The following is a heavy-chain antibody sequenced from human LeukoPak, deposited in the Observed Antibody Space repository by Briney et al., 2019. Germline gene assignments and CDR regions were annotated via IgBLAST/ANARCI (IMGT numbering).Heavy chain of an antibody. D-gene: IGHD4-17*01. Sequence: PGGSLRLSCAASGFTFSDYYMSWSRQAPGNGLEWVSYISSSSSYTNYADSVKGRFTISRDNAKNSLYLQMNSLRAEDTAVYYCARGVYGDYDLSYYFDYWGQGTLVTVSS. J-gene: IGHJ4*02. V-gene: IGHV3-11*06. CDR1: GFTFSDYY. CDR2: ISSSSSYT. CDR3: ARGVYGDYDLSYYFDY.